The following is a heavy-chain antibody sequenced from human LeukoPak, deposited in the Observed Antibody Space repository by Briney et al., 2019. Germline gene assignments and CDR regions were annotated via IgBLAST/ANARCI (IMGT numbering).Heavy chain of an antibody. J-gene: IGHJ3*02. CDR2: TYYRSKWYN. V-gene: IGHV6-1*01. Sequence: SQTLSPTCAISGDSVSSNSAAWNWIRQSPSRGLEWLGRTYYRSKWYNDYAVSVKSRITINPDTSKNQFSLKLSSVTAADTAVYYCARVVDIVATIKHAFDIWGQGTMVTVSS. CDR1: GDSVSSNSAA. D-gene: IGHD5-12*01. CDR3: ARVVDIVATIKHAFDI.